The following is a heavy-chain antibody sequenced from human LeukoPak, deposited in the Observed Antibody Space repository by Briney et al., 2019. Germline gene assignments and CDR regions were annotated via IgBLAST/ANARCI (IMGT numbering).Heavy chain of an antibody. D-gene: IGHD4-11*01. J-gene: IGHJ4*02. CDR1: GYTFTRYD. CDR3: ARVGYSNSYDY. Sequence: ASVKVSCKASGYTFTRYDINWVRQATGQGLEWMGWMNPNTGNAGYAQKFQDRVTITWDASISTAYMDLSSLRSEDTAVYYCARVGYSNSYDYWGQGTLVTVSS. CDR2: MNPNTGNA. V-gene: IGHV1-8*01.